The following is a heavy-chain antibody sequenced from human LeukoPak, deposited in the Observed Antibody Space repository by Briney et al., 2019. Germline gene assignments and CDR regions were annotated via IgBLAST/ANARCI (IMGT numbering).Heavy chain of an antibody. Sequence: PGRPLRLSCAASGFTFSSYAMHWVRQAPGKGLEYVSAISSNGGSTYYANSVKGRFTISRDNSKNTLYLQMGSLRAEDMAVYYCAREEPVGNWFDPWGQGTLVTVSS. J-gene: IGHJ5*02. V-gene: IGHV3-64*01. D-gene: IGHD4-23*01. CDR1: GFTFSSYA. CDR3: AREEPVGNWFDP. CDR2: ISSNGGST.